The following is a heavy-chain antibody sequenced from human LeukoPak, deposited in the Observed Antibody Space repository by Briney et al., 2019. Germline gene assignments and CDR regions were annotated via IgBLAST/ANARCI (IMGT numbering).Heavy chain of an antibody. D-gene: IGHD3-22*01. J-gene: IGHJ4*02. CDR1: GYTFTGYY. CDR3: ARCYYDSSGYYYLPDY. CDR2: INPNSGGT. Sequence: GASVKVSCKASGYTFTGYYMHWVRQAPGQGLEWMGWINPNSGGTNYAQKFQGRVTMTRDTSISTAYMELNRLRSDDTAVYYCARCYYDSSGYYYLPDYWGQGTLVTVSS. V-gene: IGHV1-2*02.